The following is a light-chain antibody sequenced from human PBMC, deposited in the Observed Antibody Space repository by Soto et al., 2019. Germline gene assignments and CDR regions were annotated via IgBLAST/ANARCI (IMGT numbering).Light chain of an antibody. V-gene: IGKV3-20*01. CDR2: GAS. Sequence: EIVLPQSPGTLSLSPGERDTLSCRASQSVSNSLAWYQQKPGQAPRRLIYGASTRATDIPDRFSGSGSGTDFTLTISSLEPEDFAVYYCQQYDISPRTFGGGTKVEIK. CDR3: QQYDISPRT. J-gene: IGKJ4*01. CDR1: QSVSNS.